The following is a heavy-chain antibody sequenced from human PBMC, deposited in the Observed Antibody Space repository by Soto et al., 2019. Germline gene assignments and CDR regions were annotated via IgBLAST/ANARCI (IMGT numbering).Heavy chain of an antibody. J-gene: IGHJ4*02. CDR2: ISAYNGNT. Sequence: ASVKVSCKASGYTFTTYGIGWVRQAPGQGLEGMAWISAYNGNTKYSQNLQGRVTMTTDTSTSTAYMELRSLRSDDTAVYSCARSRRTPAMVIFYYFDYWGQGTLVDVSS. V-gene: IGHV1-18*01. CDR1: GYTFTTYG. D-gene: IGHD5-18*01. CDR3: ARSRRTPAMVIFYYFDY.